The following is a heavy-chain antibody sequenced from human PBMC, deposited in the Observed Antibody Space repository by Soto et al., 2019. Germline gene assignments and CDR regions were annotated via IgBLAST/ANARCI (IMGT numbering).Heavy chain of an antibody. CDR1: GGSLTSCNW. D-gene: IGHD3-10*01. V-gene: IGHV4-4*02. Sequence: PSETLSLTCAVSGGSLTSCNWWTVVRQCAQGVLEYVGEIFHDVTANYYPSFERRVAMSVDTSRNQFSLKLTSVTAADTAVYFCARLVYDPRLNYMYFDFWGPGTLVTVSS. J-gene: IGHJ4*02. CDR2: IFHDVTA. CDR3: ARLVYDPRLNYMYFDF.